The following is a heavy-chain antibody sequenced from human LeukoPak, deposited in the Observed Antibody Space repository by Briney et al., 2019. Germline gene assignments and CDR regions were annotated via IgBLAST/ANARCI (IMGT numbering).Heavy chain of an antibody. CDR3: VYYSIVSGCFDP. V-gene: IGHV4-59*01. J-gene: IGHJ5*02. Sequence: SETLSLTCTVSGGSISPYHWSWVRQPPGKGLEWIGYIYNAGSTNYNPSLKSRVTISVDTSKNQFSLNLTSVTAADTAVYYCVYYSIVSGCFDPWGQGTLVTVSS. CDR1: GGSISPYH. D-gene: IGHD5/OR15-5a*01. CDR2: IYNAGST.